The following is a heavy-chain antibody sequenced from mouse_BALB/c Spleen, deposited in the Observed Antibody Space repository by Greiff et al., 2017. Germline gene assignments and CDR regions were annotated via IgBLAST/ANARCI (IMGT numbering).Heavy chain of an antibody. D-gene: IGHD2-1*01. CDR2: IDPANGNT. V-gene: IGHV14-3*02. Sequence: EVQRVESGAELVKPGASVKLSCTASGFNIKDTYMHWVKQRPEQGLEWIGRIDPANGNTKYDPKFQGKATITADTSSNTAYLQLSSLTSEDTAVYYCARGGGNYVAGAYYAMDYWGQGTSVTVSS. J-gene: IGHJ4*01. CDR1: GFNIKDTY. CDR3: ARGGGNYVAGAYYAMDY.